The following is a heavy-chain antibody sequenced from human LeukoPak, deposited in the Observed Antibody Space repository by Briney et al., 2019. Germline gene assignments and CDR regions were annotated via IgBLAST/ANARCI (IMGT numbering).Heavy chain of an antibody. CDR1: GFTFSSYG. V-gene: IGHV3-30*02. Sequence: PGGSLRLSCAASGFTFSSYGMHWVRQAPGKGLEWVAFIRYDGSNKYYADSVKGRFTISRDNSKNTLYLQMNSLRAEDTAVYYCAKDRTGSGSYGSGSLFDPWGQGTLVTVSS. CDR2: IRYDGSNK. D-gene: IGHD3-10*01. CDR3: AKDRTGSGSYGSGSLFDP. J-gene: IGHJ5*02.